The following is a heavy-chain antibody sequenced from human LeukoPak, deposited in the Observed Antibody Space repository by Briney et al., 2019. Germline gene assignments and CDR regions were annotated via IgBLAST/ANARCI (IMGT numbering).Heavy chain of an antibody. J-gene: IGHJ4*02. CDR1: GASTSSGLYY. CDR2: IYNSGST. CDR3: ASSNWLRDANFDS. Sequence: SETLSLTCTVSGASTSSGLYYWNWFRQPAGKGLEYIGRIYNSGSTNYNPSLKSRVTISVDTPKNQFSLKLTSVTASDSAVYYCASSNWLRDANFDSWGQGTLVTVSS. V-gene: IGHV4-61*02. D-gene: IGHD6-13*01.